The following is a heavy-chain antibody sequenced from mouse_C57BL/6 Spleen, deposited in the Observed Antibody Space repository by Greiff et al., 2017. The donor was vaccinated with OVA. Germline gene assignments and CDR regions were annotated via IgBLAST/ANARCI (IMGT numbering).Heavy chain of an antibody. CDR2: IDPEDGET. Sequence: EVQLVESGAELVKPGASVKLSCTASGFNIKDYYMHWVKQRTEQGLEWIGRIDPEDGETKYAPKFQGKATITADTSSNTAYLQLSSLTSEDTAVYYCARDDYEYYFDYWGQGTTLTVSS. CDR1: GFNIKDYY. D-gene: IGHD2-4*01. CDR3: ARDDYEYYFDY. V-gene: IGHV14-2*01. J-gene: IGHJ2*01.